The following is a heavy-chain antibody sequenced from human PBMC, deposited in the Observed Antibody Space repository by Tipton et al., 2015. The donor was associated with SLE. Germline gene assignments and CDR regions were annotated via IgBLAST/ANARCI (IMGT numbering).Heavy chain of an antibody. CDR1: GGSISSGSYY. Sequence: SLTCTVSGGSISSGSYYWSWIRQPAGKGLEWIGRIYTSGSTNYNPSLKSRVTISVDTSKNQFSLKLSSVTAADTAVYYCARAGEGVFDYWGQGTLVTVSS. CDR2: IYTSGST. CDR3: ARAGEGVFDY. D-gene: IGHD3-10*01. J-gene: IGHJ4*02. V-gene: IGHV4-61*02.